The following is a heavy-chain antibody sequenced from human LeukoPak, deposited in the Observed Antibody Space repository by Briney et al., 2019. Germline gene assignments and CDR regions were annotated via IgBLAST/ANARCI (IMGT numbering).Heavy chain of an antibody. CDR2: ISSSSSYT. V-gene: IGHV3-11*06. D-gene: IGHD3-10*01. Sequence: PGGSLRLSCAASGFTFSDYYMSWIRQAPGKGLEWVSYISSSSSYTNYADSVKGRFTISRDNAKSSLYLQMNSLRAEDTAVYYCARDKGSPWFGESNWFDPWGQGTLVTVSS. CDR1: GFTFSDYY. CDR3: ARDKGSPWFGESNWFDP. J-gene: IGHJ5*02.